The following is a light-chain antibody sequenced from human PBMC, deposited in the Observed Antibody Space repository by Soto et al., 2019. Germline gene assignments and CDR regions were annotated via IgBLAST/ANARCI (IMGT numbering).Light chain of an antibody. V-gene: IGKV4-1*01. J-gene: IGKJ5*01. CDR2: WAS. Sequence: DIEMTQSPDSLAVSLGERATINCKSSQSVLHSSNNKNYLAWYQQKPGQPPKLLIYWASTRESGVPDRFSGSGSGTEFTLTISSLQAEDVAVYYCQQYYSPPLFGQGTRLEIK. CDR3: QQYYSPPL. CDR1: QSVLHSSNNKNY.